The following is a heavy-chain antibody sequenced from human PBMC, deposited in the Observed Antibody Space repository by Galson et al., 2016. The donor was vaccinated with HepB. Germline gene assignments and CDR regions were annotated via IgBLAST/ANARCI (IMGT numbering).Heavy chain of an antibody. V-gene: IGHV3-30*03. D-gene: IGHD3-22*01. Sequence: SLRLSCAASGFTFSTYGMHWARQAPGKGLEWVAFISYDGSDTYYADSVKGRFTISRDNSKNTLYLQMNSLRAEDTAVYYCARAAHSSGYCDVFDIWGQGTKVTVSS. CDR1: GFTFSTYG. CDR3: ARAAHSSGYCDVFDI. CDR2: ISYDGSDT. J-gene: IGHJ3*02.